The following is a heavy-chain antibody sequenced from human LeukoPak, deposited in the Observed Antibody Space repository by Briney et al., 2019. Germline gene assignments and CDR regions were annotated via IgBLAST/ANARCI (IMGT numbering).Heavy chain of an antibody. J-gene: IGHJ5*02. D-gene: IGHD3-9*01. V-gene: IGHV4-59*01. CDR1: GGSISSYY. Sequence: SETLSLTCTVSGGSISSYYWSWIRQPPGKGLEWIGYIYYSGSTNYNPSLKSRVTISVDTSKNQFSLKLSSVTAADTAVYYCASLGDILPSENWFDPWGQGTLVTVSS. CDR2: IYYSGST. CDR3: ASLGDILPSENWFDP.